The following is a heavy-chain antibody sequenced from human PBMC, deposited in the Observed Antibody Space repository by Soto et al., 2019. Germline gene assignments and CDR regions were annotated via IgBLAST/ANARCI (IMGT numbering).Heavy chain of an antibody. V-gene: IGHV1-3*01. CDR1: GYTFTSYG. D-gene: IGHD6-19*01. Sequence: ASVKVSCKASGYTFTSYGISCVRQAPGQRLEWMGWSNGGNGNTKYSQKFQGRVTITRDTSASTAYMALSSLRSEVTAMYYCARAVAVPASCGYWGQGTLVTVS. J-gene: IGHJ4*02. CDR2: SNGGNGNT. CDR3: ARAVAVPASCGY.